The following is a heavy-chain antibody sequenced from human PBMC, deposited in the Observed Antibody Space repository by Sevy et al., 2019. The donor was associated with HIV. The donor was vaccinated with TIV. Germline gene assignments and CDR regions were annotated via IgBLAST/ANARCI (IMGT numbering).Heavy chain of an antibody. CDR1: GYTFTSYG. J-gene: IGHJ3*02. V-gene: IGHV1-18*01. CDR2: ISAYNGNT. D-gene: IGHD6-6*01. CDR3: SRLFARRTNQGLSSSFDI. Sequence: ASVKVSCKASGYTFTSYGISWVRQAPGQGLEWMGWISAYNGNTNYAQKLQGRVTMTTDTSTSTAYMELRSLRSDDTAVYYCSRLFARRTNQGLSSSFDIWGQGTMVTVSS.